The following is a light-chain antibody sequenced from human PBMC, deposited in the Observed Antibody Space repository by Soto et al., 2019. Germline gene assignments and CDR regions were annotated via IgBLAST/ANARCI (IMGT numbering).Light chain of an antibody. Sequence: EFVLTQSPATLSLSPGERATLSCRASQSVSSYSAWYQQKPGQAPRLLIYDTSNRATGIPARFSGSGSGTDFTITISGLEPEDFAVYYCQQRSNWQYTFGLGTRLEIK. CDR3: QQRSNWQYT. J-gene: IGKJ2*01. V-gene: IGKV3-11*01. CDR2: DTS. CDR1: QSVSSY.